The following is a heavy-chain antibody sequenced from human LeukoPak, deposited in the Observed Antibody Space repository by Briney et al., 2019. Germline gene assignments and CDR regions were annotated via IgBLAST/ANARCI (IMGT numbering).Heavy chain of an antibody. V-gene: IGHV4-59*13. CDR1: GFTINPYY. Sequence: SETLSLTCTVSGFTINPYYWSWIRQPPGKGLEWIGYITYSGSTKYNPSLKSRVTISLDTSKNQFSLKLDSVTAADTAVYYCARKGSGTYSPFDYWGQGTLVTVSS. CDR2: ITYSGST. J-gene: IGHJ4*02. D-gene: IGHD1-26*01. CDR3: ARKGSGTYSPFDY.